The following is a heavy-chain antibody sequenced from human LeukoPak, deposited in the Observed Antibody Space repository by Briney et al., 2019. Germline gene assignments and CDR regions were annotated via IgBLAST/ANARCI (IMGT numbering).Heavy chain of an antibody. CDR1: GFTFSSYG. J-gene: IGHJ5*02. D-gene: IGHD2-15*01. V-gene: IGHV3-30*02. Sequence: GGSLRLSCAASGFTFSSYGIHWVRQAPGKGLEWVAFIGYDGRNKFYADPVKGRFTLSRDNSKNTVYLQMNSLRPEDTAVFYCAKDLRRGGGNSVGSWGQGTLVTVSS. CDR2: IGYDGRNK. CDR3: AKDLRRGGGNSVGS.